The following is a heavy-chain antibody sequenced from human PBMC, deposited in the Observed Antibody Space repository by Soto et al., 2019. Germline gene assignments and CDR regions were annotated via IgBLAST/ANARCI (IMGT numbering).Heavy chain of an antibody. Sequence: EVQVVESGGGLIQPGGSLRLSCEVSRFSVTAKYMSWVRQAPGKGLEWVSVIYSGGSTYYIDSVKGRFSISRDISKNTLYLQMNSLRAEDTAVYYCHGYGYWGQGTLVTVSS. J-gene: IGHJ4*02. CDR1: RFSVTAKY. D-gene: IGHD5-12*01. CDR3: HGYGY. V-gene: IGHV3-53*01. CDR2: IYSGGST.